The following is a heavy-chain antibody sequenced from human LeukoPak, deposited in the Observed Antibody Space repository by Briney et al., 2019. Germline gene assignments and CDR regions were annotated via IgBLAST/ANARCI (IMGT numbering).Heavy chain of an antibody. Sequence: SVKVSCKASGGTFSSYAISWVRQAPGQGLEWMGGIIPIFGTANYAQKFQGRVTITADESTSTAYMELSSLRSEDTAVYYCARAVSLEPSDYYYYMDVWGKGTTVTVS. D-gene: IGHD1-1*01. CDR1: GGTFSSYA. V-gene: IGHV1-69*13. CDR2: IIPIFGTA. CDR3: ARAVSLEPSDYYYYMDV. J-gene: IGHJ6*03.